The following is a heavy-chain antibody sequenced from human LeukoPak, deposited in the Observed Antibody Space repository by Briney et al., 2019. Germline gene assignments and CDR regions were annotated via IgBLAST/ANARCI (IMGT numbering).Heavy chain of an antibody. V-gene: IGHV4-39*01. CDR2: IYYSGST. J-gene: IGHJ5*02. D-gene: IGHD6-19*01. CDR1: GGSISSSSYY. CDR3: ARLGYSSGWYGGNWFDP. Sequence: SETLSLTCTVSGGSISSSSYYWGWIRQPPGKGLEWIGSIYYSGSTYYNPSLKSRVTISVDTSKNQFSLKLSSVTAAETAVYYCARLGYSSGWYGGNWFDPWGQGTLVTVSS.